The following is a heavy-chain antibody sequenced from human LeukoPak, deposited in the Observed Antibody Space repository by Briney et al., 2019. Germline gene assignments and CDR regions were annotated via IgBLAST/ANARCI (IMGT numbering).Heavy chain of an antibody. J-gene: IGHJ6*02. Sequence: SETLCLTCTVSGGSISSYYWSWIRQPPGKGLEWIGYIYYSGSTNYNPSLKSRVTISVDTSKNQFSLKLSSVTAADTAVYYCASRIAAAGNYYGMDVWGQGTTVTVSS. CDR3: ASRIAAAGNYYGMDV. CDR1: GGSISSYY. V-gene: IGHV4-59*01. D-gene: IGHD6-13*01. CDR2: IYYSGST.